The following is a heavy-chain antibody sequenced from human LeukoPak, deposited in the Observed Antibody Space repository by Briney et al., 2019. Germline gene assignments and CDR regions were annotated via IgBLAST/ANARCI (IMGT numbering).Heavy chain of an antibody. CDR1: GYSFTSYW. Sequence: GESLKISCKGSGYSFTSYWIGWVRQMPGKGLGGMGIIYAGGSDTRYSPSFQGQVTISADKSISTAYLQWSSLKASDTAMYYCARQKPGSGSYEYWGQGTLVTVSS. CDR3: ARQKPGSGSYEY. J-gene: IGHJ4*02. V-gene: IGHV5-51*01. D-gene: IGHD3-10*01. CDR2: IYAGGSDT.